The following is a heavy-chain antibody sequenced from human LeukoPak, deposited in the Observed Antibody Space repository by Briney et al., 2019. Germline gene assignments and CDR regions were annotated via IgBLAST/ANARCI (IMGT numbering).Heavy chain of an antibody. V-gene: IGHV1-69*13. CDR3: ARVLDIVVVPAAMGNWFDP. CDR1: GGTFNSYA. CDR2: IIPIFGTA. J-gene: IGHJ5*02. D-gene: IGHD2-2*03. Sequence: GASVKVSCKASGGTFNSYAISWVRQAPGQGLEWMGGIIPIFGTANYAQKFQGRVTITADESTSTAYMELSSLRSEDTAVYYCARVLDIVVVPAAMGNWFDPWGQGTLVTVSS.